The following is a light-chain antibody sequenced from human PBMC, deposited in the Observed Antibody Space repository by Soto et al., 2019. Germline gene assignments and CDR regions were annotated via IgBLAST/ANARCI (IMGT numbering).Light chain of an antibody. V-gene: IGKV1-12*01. Sequence: DIQMTQSPSSVSASVGDRVTITCRASQDISSWLAWYQQKPGKAPQLLIYSASSLHSGVPSRFSGSGSGTDFTLTISSLQPEDFATDYCQQANSFPITFGQGTRLDIK. J-gene: IGKJ5*01. CDR3: QQANSFPIT. CDR2: SAS. CDR1: QDISSW.